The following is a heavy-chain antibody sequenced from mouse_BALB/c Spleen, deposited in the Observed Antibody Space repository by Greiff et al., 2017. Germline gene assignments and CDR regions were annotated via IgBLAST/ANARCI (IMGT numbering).Heavy chain of an antibody. J-gene: IGHJ2*01. V-gene: IGHV5-12-2*01. CDR1: GFTFSSYT. CDR3: ARRGPTVPFDY. D-gene: IGHD1-1*01. CDR2: ISNGGGST. Sequence: EVHLVESGGGLVQPGGSLKLSCAASGFTFSSYTMSWVRQTPEKRLEWVAYISNGGGSTYYPDTVKGRFTISRDNAKNTLYLQMSSLKSEDTAMYYCARRGPTVPFDYWGQGTTLTVSS.